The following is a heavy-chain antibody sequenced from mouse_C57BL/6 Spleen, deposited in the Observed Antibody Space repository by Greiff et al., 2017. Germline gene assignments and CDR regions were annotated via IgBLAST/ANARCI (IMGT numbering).Heavy chain of an antibody. CDR3: ARHGVLRDYFDY. J-gene: IGHJ2*01. CDR1: GFPFSSYT. V-gene: IGHV5-9*01. D-gene: IGHD1-1*01. CDR2: ISGGGGNT. Sequence: DVMLVESGGGLVKPGGSLKLSCAASGFPFSSYTMSWVRQTPEQRLEWVATISGGGGNTYYPDSVKGRFTISRDNAKNTLYLQMSRLRSEDTALYYCARHGVLRDYFDYWGQGATLTVSS.